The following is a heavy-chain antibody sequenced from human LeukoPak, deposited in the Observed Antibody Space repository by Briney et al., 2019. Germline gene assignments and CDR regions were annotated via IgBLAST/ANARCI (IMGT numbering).Heavy chain of an antibody. CDR2: IYSGGST. V-gene: IGHV3-53*01. CDR1: GFTVSSNY. J-gene: IGHJ4*02. Sequence: PGGSLRLSCAASGFTVSSNYMTWVRQAPGKGLEWVSVIYSGGSTYYADSVKGRFTISRDNSENTLYLQMNSLRAEDTAVYYCARDARVRRLDSPGVDYWGQGTLVTVSS. CDR3: ARDARVRRLDSPGVDY. D-gene: IGHD3-10*01.